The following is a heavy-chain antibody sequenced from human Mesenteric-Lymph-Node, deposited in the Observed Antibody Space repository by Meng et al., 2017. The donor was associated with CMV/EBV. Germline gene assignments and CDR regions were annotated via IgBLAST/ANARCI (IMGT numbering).Heavy chain of an antibody. CDR3: ARDQDGMDV. Sequence: GESLKISCAASGFTFSSYAMHWVRQAPGKGLEWVSVIYSGGSTYYADSVKGRFTISRDNSKNTLYLQMNSLRAEDTAVYYCARDQDGMDVWGQGTTVTVSS. V-gene: IGHV3-53*01. J-gene: IGHJ6*02. CDR1: GFTFSSYA. CDR2: IYSGGST.